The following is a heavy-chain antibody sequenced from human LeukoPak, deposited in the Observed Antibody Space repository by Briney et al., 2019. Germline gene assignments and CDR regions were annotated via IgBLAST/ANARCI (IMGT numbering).Heavy chain of an antibody. V-gene: IGHV4-59*01. CDR3: ARVNGYSYGDYFDY. Sequence: SETPSLTCTVSGGSISSYYWSWIRQPPGKGLEWIGYIYYSGSTNYNPSLKSRVTISVDTSKNQFSLKLSSVTAADTAVYYCARVNGYSYGDYFDYWGQGTLVTVSS. J-gene: IGHJ4*02. D-gene: IGHD5-18*01. CDR1: GGSISSYY. CDR2: IYYSGST.